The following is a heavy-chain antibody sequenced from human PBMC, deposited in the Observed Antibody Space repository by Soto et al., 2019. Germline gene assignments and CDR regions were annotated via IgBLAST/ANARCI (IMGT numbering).Heavy chain of an antibody. CDR3: ASCLGYSSSLVWNWFDP. CDR1: GGTFSSYA. Sequence: ASVKVSCKASGGTFSSYAISWVRQAPGQGLEWMGGIIPIFGTANYAQKFQGRVTITADESTSTAYMELSSLRSEDTAVYYCASCLGYSSSLVWNWFDPWGQGTLVTVSS. V-gene: IGHV1-69*13. D-gene: IGHD6-6*01. CDR2: IIPIFGTA. J-gene: IGHJ5*02.